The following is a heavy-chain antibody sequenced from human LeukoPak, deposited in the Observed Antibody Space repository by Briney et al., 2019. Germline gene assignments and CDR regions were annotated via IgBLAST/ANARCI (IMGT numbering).Heavy chain of an antibody. CDR1: GYSFATYW. CDR2: IYPDDSDI. J-gene: IGHJ4*02. D-gene: IGHD4/OR15-4a*01. CDR3: ARRIASAKGFDY. Sequence: GESLKISCKGSGYSFATYWIGWVRQMPGKGLEWMGIIYPDDSDIRYSPSFQGQVTISVDKSINTAYLQWSSLKASGTAMYYCARRIASAKGFDYWGQGTLVTVSS. V-gene: IGHV5-51*01.